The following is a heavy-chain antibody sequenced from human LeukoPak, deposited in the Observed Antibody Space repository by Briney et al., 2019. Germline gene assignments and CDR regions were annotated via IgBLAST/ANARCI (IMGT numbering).Heavy chain of an antibody. J-gene: IGHJ5*02. CDR1: GGSIGNNHYY. D-gene: IGHD3-10*01. CDR3: ARDCLTMVRGVIMGTRWFDP. Sequence: SETLSLTCTVSGGSIGNNHYYWGWIRQPPGKGLEWIRSIYYSGSTYYNPSLKSRVTISVDTSKNQFSLKLSSVTAADTAVYYCARDCLTMVRGVIMGTRWFDPWGQGTLVTVSS. V-gene: IGHV4-39*07. CDR2: IYYSGST.